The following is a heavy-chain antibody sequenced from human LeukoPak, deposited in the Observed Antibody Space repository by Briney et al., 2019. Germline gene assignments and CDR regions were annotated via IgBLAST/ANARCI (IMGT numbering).Heavy chain of an antibody. V-gene: IGHV3-74*01. Sequence: GGCLSLSCAASRLTLSSYWMHWVRQAPGKGVVWVSRINSDGSSTSYADSVKGRLTISRDNAKNSLYLQMNSLRAEDTAVYYCARKLGYSYGYGFDYWGQRTLVTVSS. CDR1: RLTLSSYW. D-gene: IGHD5-18*01. J-gene: IGHJ4*02. CDR3: ARKLGYSYGYGFDY. CDR2: INSDGSST.